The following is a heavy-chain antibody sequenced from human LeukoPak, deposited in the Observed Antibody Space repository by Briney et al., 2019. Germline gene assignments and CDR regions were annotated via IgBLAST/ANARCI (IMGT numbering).Heavy chain of an antibody. Sequence: PSETLSLTXTVSGGSISSYYWSWIRQPPGRGLEWIGYIYYSGSTNYNPSLKSRVTISVDTSKNQFSLKLSSVTAADTAVYYCARVSRSWSGYYPYYFDYWGQGTLVTVSS. D-gene: IGHD3-3*01. CDR1: GGSISSYY. CDR2: IYYSGST. CDR3: ARVSRSWSGYYPYYFDY. V-gene: IGHV4-59*01. J-gene: IGHJ4*02.